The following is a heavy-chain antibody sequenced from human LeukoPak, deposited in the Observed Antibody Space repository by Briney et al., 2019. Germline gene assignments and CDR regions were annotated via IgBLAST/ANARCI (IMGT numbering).Heavy chain of an antibody. Sequence: GGSLRLSCAASGFTFSSYAMSWVRQAPGKGLEWVSVMYRGGSTYYADSVKGRFTISRDNSKNTLYLQMNSLRAEDTAVYYCARGSIAAAGGNYYFDYWGQGTLVTVSS. D-gene: IGHD6-13*01. J-gene: IGHJ4*02. CDR1: GFTFSSYA. CDR3: ARGSIAAAGGNYYFDY. V-gene: IGHV3-23*03. CDR2: MYRGGST.